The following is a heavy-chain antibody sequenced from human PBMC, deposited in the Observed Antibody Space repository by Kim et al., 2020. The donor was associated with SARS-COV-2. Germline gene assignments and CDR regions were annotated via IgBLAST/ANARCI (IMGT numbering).Heavy chain of an antibody. J-gene: IGHJ4*02. CDR2: SGSGGST. CDR3: AKGRY. V-gene: IGHV3-23*01. Sequence: SGSGGSTYYADSVKGRFTISRDNSKNTLYLQMNSLRAEDTAVYYCAKGRYWGQGTLVTVSS.